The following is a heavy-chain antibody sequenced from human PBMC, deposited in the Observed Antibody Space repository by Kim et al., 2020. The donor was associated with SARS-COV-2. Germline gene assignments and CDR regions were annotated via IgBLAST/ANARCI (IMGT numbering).Heavy chain of an antibody. J-gene: IGHJ4*02. CDR3: AKARLGGVIVILFDY. CDR1: GFTFSSYA. D-gene: IGHD3-16*02. Sequence: GGSLRLSCAASGFTFSSYAMSWVRQAPGKGLEWVSAISGSGGSTYYADSVKGRFTISRDNSKNTLYLQMNSLRAEDTAVYYCAKARLGGVIVILFDYWGQGTLVTVSS. CDR2: ISGSGGST. V-gene: IGHV3-23*01.